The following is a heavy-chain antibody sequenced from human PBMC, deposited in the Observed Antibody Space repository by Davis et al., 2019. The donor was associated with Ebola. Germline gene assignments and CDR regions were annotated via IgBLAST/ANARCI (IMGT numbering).Heavy chain of an antibody. V-gene: IGHV4-30-4*01. Sequence: PSETLSLTCTVSGGSISSGDYYWSWIRQPPGKGLEWIGYIYYSGSTYYNPSLKSRVTISVDTSKNQFSLKLSSVTAADTAVYYCARQYYGDYVRQYYYYYGMDVWGQGTTVTVSS. J-gene: IGHJ6*02. CDR3: ARQYYGDYVRQYYYYYGMDV. CDR2: IYYSGST. CDR1: GGSISSGDYY. D-gene: IGHD4-17*01.